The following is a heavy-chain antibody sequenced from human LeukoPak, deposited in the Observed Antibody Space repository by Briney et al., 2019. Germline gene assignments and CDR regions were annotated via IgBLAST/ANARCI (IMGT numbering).Heavy chain of an antibody. D-gene: IGHD1-26*01. CDR1: GFTFSTYW. J-gene: IGHJ4*02. CDR2: ISSSGTTI. CDR3: ARSSGTYHFDY. V-gene: IGHV3-48*04. Sequence: GSLRLSCAASGFTFSTYWMSWVRQAPGKGLEWVSYISSSGTTIYYADSVKGRFTISRDNAKNSLFLQVNSLRAEDTAVYYCARSSGTYHFDYWGQGTLVTVSS.